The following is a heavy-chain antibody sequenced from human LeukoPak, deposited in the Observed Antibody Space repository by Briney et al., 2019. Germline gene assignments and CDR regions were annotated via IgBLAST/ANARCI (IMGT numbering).Heavy chain of an antibody. CDR2: INHSGST. V-gene: IGHV4-34*01. Sequence: SETLSLTCGVYGGSFSGYYWSWIRQPPGKGLEWIGEINHSGSTNYSPSLKSRVTISVDTSKNQFSLKLSSVAAADTAVYYCARARLWPSGAFDIWGQGTMVTVSS. CDR1: GGSFSGYY. J-gene: IGHJ3*02. CDR3: ARARLWPSGAFDI. D-gene: IGHD5-18*01.